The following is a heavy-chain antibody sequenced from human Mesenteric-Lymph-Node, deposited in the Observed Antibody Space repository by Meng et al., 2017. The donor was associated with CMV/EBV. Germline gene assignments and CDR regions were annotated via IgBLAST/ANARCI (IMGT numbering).Heavy chain of an antibody. CDR3: ASDGLYGSGIRY. CDR1: GFTFSSYW. CDR2: IKQDGSEK. D-gene: IGHD3-10*01. V-gene: IGHV3-7*01. J-gene: IGHJ4*02. Sequence: GGSLKISCAASGFTFSSYWMSWVRQAPGKGLEWVANIKQDGSEKYYVDSVKGRFTISRDNAKNSLYLQMNSLRAEDTAVYYCASDGLYGSGIRYWGQGTLVTVSS.